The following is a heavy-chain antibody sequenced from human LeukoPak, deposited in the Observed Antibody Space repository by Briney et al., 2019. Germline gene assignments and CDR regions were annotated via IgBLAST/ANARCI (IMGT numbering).Heavy chain of an antibody. D-gene: IGHD6-13*01. Sequence: PSETLSLTCTVSGGSISSSSYYWGWIRQPPGKGLEWIGSIYYSGSTYYNPSLKSRVTISVDTSKNQFSLKLSSVTAADTAVYYCARGYSSSWYGTPGDYWGQGTLVTVSS. J-gene: IGHJ4*02. CDR2: IYYSGST. V-gene: IGHV4-39*01. CDR1: GGSISSSSYY. CDR3: ARGYSSSWYGTPGDY.